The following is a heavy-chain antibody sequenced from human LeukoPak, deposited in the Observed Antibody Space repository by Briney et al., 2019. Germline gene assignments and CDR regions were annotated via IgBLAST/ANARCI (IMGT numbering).Heavy chain of an antibody. Sequence: ASVKVSCKASGYTFTSYYMHWVRQAPGQGLEWMGIINPSGGSTSYAQKFQGRVTMTRDTSTSTVYMELSSLRSEDTAVYYCASIAVAGTGCFYYWGQETLVPVS. V-gene: IGHV1-46*01. J-gene: IGHJ4*02. CDR1: GYTFTSYY. D-gene: IGHD6-19*01. CDR3: ASIAVAGTGCFYY. CDR2: INPSGGST.